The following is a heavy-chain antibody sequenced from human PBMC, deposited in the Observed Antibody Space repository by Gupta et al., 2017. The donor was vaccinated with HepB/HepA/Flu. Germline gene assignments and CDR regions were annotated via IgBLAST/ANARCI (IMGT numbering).Heavy chain of an antibody. D-gene: IGHD1-1*01. CDR3: AKESLERPRSYYFDY. CDR2: ISYDGSNK. Sequence: QVQLVESGGGVVQPGRSLRLSCAASGFTFSRYGMHWVRQAPGKGLEWVAVISYDGSNKYYADSVKGRFTISRDNSKNTLYLQMNSLRAEDTAVYYCAKESLERPRSYYFDYWGQGTLVTVSS. CDR1: GFTFSRYG. J-gene: IGHJ4*02. V-gene: IGHV3-30*18.